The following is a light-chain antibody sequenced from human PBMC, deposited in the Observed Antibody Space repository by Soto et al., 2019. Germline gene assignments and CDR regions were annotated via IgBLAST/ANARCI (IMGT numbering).Light chain of an antibody. V-gene: IGLV1-44*01. Sequence: VLTQPPSASGTPGQRVTISCSGSNSNIGSNTVNWYQHLPGTAPKLLIYSNNQRPSGVPDRFSGSKSGTSASLAISGLQSEDEADYYCAAWDDSLDVYVFGTGTKVTVL. CDR1: NSNIGSNT. J-gene: IGLJ1*01. CDR3: AAWDDSLDVYV. CDR2: SNN.